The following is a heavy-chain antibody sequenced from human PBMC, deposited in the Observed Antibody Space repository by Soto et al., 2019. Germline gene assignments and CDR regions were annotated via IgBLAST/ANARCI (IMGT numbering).Heavy chain of an antibody. CDR1: GFTFTNYG. Sequence: QVQLVQSGAEVKKPGASVKVSCKASGFTFTNYGISWVRQAPGQGLEWMGWISAYNGNTNYAQKLQGRVTMPTDTXXSXXXXXLXXXRXXDTAVYYCARDSPPVAYWGQGTLVTVSS. CDR2: ISAYNGNT. CDR3: ARDSPPVAY. V-gene: IGHV1-18*01. J-gene: IGHJ4*02.